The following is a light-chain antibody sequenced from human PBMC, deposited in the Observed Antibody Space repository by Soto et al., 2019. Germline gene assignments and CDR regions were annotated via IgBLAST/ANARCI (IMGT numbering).Light chain of an antibody. V-gene: IGKV3-15*01. CDR3: QQYQDWPRT. CDR1: ERLTGN. Sequence: EIVMTQSPATLSLSPGERATLCCRASERLTGNLAWYQHRPGQAPRLLIYEVSTRATYIPARFSGRGSRTEFTLTISSLQAEDSAVYYCQQYQDWPRTFGQGTKVEI. CDR2: EVS. J-gene: IGKJ1*01.